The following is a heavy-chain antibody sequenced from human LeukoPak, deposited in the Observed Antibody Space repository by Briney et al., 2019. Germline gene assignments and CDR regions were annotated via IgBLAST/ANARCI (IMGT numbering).Heavy chain of an antibody. CDR1: GGSISSSSYY. V-gene: IGHV4-39*01. J-gene: IGHJ5*02. CDR2: IYHSGST. D-gene: IGHD6-6*01. CDR3: ARHGLANNWFDP. Sequence: SETLSLTCTVSGGSISSSSYYWGWIRQPPGKGLEWIGSIYHSGSTYYNPSLKSRVTISVDTSKNQFSLKLSSVTAADTAVYYCARHGLANNWFDPWGQGTLVTVSS.